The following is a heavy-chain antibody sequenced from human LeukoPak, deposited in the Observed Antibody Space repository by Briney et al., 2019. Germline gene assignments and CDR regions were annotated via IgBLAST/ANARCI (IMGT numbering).Heavy chain of an antibody. CDR3: ARDAAGLDY. V-gene: IGHV3-74*01. CDR2: IKSDGSST. D-gene: IGHD1-14*01. CDR1: GFTFRSYW. J-gene: IGHJ4*02. Sequence: GGSLRLSCAASGFTFRSYWMHWVRQAPGKGLVWVSRIKSDGSSTTYADSVKGRFTISRDNAKNTLYLQVNSLRGEDTGVYYCARDAAGLDYWGQGTLVTVSS.